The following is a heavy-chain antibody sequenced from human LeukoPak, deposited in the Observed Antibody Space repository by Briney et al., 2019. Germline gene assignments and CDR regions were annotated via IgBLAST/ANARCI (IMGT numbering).Heavy chain of an antibody. V-gene: IGHV1-46*01. J-gene: IGHJ4*02. CDR3: ARVFGYSYGYGLDY. D-gene: IGHD5-18*01. Sequence: ASVKVSCKAFGYTFTSNYMHWVRQAPGQGPEWMGVISPSGGSTTYAQKFQGRVTLTRDMSTSTDYLELSSLRSEDTAVYYCARVFGYSYGYGLDYWGQGTLVTVSS. CDR1: GYTFTSNY. CDR2: ISPSGGST.